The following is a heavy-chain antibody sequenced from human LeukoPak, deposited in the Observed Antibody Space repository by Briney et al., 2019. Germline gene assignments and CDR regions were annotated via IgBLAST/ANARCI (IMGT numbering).Heavy chain of an antibody. Sequence: SETLSLTCTVSGDSISSYYWSWIRQLPGKGLEWIGYIFYSGSTNYNPSLKSRVTILVDTSKNQFSLKLSSVTAADTALYYCARSRGYFDYWGQGTLVTVSS. CDR1: GDSISSYY. CDR2: IFYSGST. V-gene: IGHV4-59*01. J-gene: IGHJ4*02. CDR3: ARSRGYFDY. D-gene: IGHD6-13*01.